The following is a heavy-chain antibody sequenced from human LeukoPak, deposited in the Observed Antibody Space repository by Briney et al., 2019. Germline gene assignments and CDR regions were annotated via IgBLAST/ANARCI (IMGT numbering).Heavy chain of an antibody. D-gene: IGHD3-10*01. CDR1: GFPFSSYA. Sequence: GGSLRLSCEASGFPFSSYAMTWVRQAPGKGLEWVANINQDGSETYYADSVKGRFTISRHNAKNSLYLQMNSLRAEDTAVYYCARAYYYDSRNYYNPTSSFDYWGQGTPVTVAS. CDR3: ARAYYYDSRNYYNPTSSFDY. V-gene: IGHV3-7*04. J-gene: IGHJ4*02. CDR2: INQDGSET.